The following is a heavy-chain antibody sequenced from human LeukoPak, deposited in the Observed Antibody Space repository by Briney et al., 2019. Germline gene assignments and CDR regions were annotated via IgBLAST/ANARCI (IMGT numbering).Heavy chain of an antibody. CDR2: ISSSSSYI. V-gene: IGHV3-21*01. J-gene: IGHJ4*02. CDR1: GITFSRYG. D-gene: IGHD2-21*02. CDR3: ARDNNANGDLEYLDY. Sequence: PGGSLRLSCEASGITFSRYGLTWVRQAPGKGLEWVSSISSSSSYIYYADSVKGRFTISRDNAKNSLGLQMNSLRAEDTAVYYCARDNNANGDLEYLDYWGQGTLVTVPS.